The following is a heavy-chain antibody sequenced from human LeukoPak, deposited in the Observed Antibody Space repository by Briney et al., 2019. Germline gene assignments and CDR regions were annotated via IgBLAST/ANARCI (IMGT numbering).Heavy chain of an antibody. J-gene: IGHJ6*03. Sequence: ASVKVSCKASGYTFTSYAMNWVRQAPGQGLEWMGWINTNTGNPTYAQGFTGRFVFSLDTSVSTAYLQISSLKAEDTAVYYCARGFTNLVATIIFYYTDVWGKGTTVTVSS. V-gene: IGHV7-4-1*02. D-gene: IGHD5-12*01. CDR1: GYTFTSYA. CDR2: INTNTGNP. CDR3: ARGFTNLVATIIFYYTDV.